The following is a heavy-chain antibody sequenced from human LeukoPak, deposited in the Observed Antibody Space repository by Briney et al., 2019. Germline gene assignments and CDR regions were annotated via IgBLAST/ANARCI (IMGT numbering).Heavy chain of an antibody. Sequence: PSETLSLTCTVSGGSISSYYWSWIRQPAGRGLEWIGRIYTDGSTNYNPSLKSRVTMSVDTSKNQFSLKLNIVTAADTAVYFCARTTLRHFDWSPDAFDIWGQGTMVTVSS. V-gene: IGHV4-4*07. CDR1: GGSISSYY. CDR3: ARTTLRHFDWSPDAFDI. J-gene: IGHJ3*02. D-gene: IGHD3-9*01. CDR2: IYTDGST.